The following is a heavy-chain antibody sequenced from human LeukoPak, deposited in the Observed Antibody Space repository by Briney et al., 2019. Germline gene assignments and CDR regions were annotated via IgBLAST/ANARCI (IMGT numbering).Heavy chain of an antibody. J-gene: IGHJ3*02. CDR1: GFTFSSYG. Sequence: GGSLRLSCAASGFTFSSYGMHWVRQAPGKGLEWVAFIRYDGSNKYYADSVKGRFTISRDNSKNTLYLQMNSLRAEDTAVYYCAKDRVSSGIRRLGSFDIWGQGTMVTVSS. CDR2: IRYDGSNK. V-gene: IGHV3-30*02. CDR3: AKDRVSSGIRRLGSFDI. D-gene: IGHD3-10*01.